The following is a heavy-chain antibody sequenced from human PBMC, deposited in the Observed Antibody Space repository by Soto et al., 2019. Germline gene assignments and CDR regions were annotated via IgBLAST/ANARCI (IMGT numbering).Heavy chain of an antibody. J-gene: IGHJ4*02. Sequence: GGSLRLSCAASGFTFSRFRMSWVRQVTGKGLEWVSSISSSSSYIYYADSVKGRFTISRDNAKNSLYLQMNSLRAEDTAVYYCAREGWNANFDYWGQGTLVTVSS. CDR3: AREGWNANFDY. CDR2: ISSSSSYI. V-gene: IGHV3-21*01. D-gene: IGHD1-1*01. CDR1: GFTFSRFR.